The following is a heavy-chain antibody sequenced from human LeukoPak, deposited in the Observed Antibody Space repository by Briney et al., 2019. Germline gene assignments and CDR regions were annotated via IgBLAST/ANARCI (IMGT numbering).Heavy chain of an antibody. CDR2: INHSGST. V-gene: IGHV4-34*01. D-gene: IGHD1-26*01. J-gene: IGHJ4*02. Sequence: SETLSLTCAVYGGSFSGYYWSWIRQPPGKGLEWIGEINHSGSTNYNPSLKSRVTISVDTSKNQFSLKLSSATAADTAVYYCARGPHTGSYLGGYDYWGQGALVTVSS. CDR3: ARGPHTGSYLGGYDY. CDR1: GGSFSGYY.